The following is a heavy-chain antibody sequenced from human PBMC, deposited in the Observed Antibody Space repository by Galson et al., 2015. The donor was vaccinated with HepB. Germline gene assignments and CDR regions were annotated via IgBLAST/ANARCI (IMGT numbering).Heavy chain of an antibody. D-gene: IGHD1-26*01. CDR3: ATDLWLVGAPPT. CDR1: GYTLTELS. Sequence: SVKVSCKVSGYTLTELSMHWVRQAPGKGLEWMGGFDPEDGETIYAQKFQGRVTMTEDTSTDTAYMELSSLRSEDTAVYYCATDLWLVGAPPTWGQGTLVTVSS. V-gene: IGHV1-24*01. CDR2: FDPEDGET. J-gene: IGHJ5*02.